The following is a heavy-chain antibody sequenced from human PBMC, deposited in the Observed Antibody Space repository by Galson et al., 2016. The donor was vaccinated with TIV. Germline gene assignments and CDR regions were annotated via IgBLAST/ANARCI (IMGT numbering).Heavy chain of an antibody. D-gene: IGHD5-18*01. J-gene: IGHJ6*02. V-gene: IGHV1-69*13. Sequence: SVKVSCKASGGTFSSFVVTWVRQAPGQGLEWMGGIIPLFGEAHYAQKFQGRVTLTADESTSTAYMELSRLRSEDTAIYYCATDRNTAMDTYYYYYGVDVWGQGTTVTVSS. CDR2: IIPLFGEA. CDR3: ATDRNTAMDTYYYYYGVDV. CDR1: GGTFSSFV.